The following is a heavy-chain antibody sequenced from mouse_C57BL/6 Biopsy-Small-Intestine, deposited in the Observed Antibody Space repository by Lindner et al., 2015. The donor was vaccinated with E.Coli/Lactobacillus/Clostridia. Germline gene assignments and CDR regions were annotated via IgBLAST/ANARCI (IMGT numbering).Heavy chain of an antibody. CDR2: INPNSGGA. D-gene: IGHD2-1*01. CDR1: GYTFTDYS. J-gene: IGHJ2*01. CDR3: ARRVYLGYFDY. Sequence: GPELVKPGASVKIPCMASGYTFTDYSMDWVKQSHGKSLEWIGDINPNSGGAIYNQKFKGKATLTVDKSSSTAYMELRSLTSEDTAVYYCARRVYLGYFDYWGQGTTLTVSS. V-gene: IGHV1-18*01.